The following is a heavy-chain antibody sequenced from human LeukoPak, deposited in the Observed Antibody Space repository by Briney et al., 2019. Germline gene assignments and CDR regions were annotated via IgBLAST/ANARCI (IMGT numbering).Heavy chain of an antibody. Sequence: SETLSLTCTVSGGSINSHYCNWIRQSPGKGLEWIGYIYNSGSINYNPSLKSRVTISVDTSKNQFSLKLCSVTAADTAIYYCATKVRGGFDIWGQGTMVTVSS. J-gene: IGHJ3*02. CDR3: ATKVRGGFDI. CDR1: GGSINSHY. D-gene: IGHD2-15*01. V-gene: IGHV4-59*11. CDR2: IYNSGSI.